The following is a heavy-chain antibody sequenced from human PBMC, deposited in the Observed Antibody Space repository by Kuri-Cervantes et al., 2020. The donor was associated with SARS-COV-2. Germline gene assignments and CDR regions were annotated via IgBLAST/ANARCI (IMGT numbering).Heavy chain of an antibody. CDR3: ARDRGPNNWTLRWFDP. V-gene: IGHV1-46*03. Sequence: ASVKVSCKASGYTFTGYYIHWVRQAPGQGLEWMGIINPSGGSTSYAQKFQGRVTMTRDTSTSTVYMELSSLRSEDTAVYYCARDRGPNNWTLRWFDPWGQGTLVTVSS. CDR1: GYTFTGYY. D-gene: IGHD1-20*01. CDR2: INPSGGST. J-gene: IGHJ5*02.